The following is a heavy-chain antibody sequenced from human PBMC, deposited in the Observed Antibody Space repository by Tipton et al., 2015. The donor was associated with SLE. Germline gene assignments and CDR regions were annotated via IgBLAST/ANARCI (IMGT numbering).Heavy chain of an antibody. CDR3: ARDGWIVGAHGAFDI. CDR2: IYHSGST. D-gene: IGHD1-26*01. J-gene: IGHJ3*02. Sequence: TLSLTCAVSGYSISSGYYWGWIRQPPGKGLEWIGSIYHSGSTYYNPSLKSRVTISVDTSKNQFSLKLSSVTAADTAVYYCARDGWIVGAHGAFDIWGQGTMVTVSS. V-gene: IGHV4-38-2*02. CDR1: GYSISSGYY.